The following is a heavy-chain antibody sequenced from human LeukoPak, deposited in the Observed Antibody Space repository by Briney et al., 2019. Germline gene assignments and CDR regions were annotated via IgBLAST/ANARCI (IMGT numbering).Heavy chain of an antibody. Sequence: SETLSLTCTVSGGSVSSGSDFWSWIRQPPGEGLEWIGHIYYTGATNYNPSLSSRVTISLDTSKNQFSLKLNSVTAADTAVYYCAVLWLGGLYSWLDPWGQGHLVTVSS. J-gene: IGHJ5*01. CDR1: GGSVSSGSDF. V-gene: IGHV4-61*01. CDR2: IYYTGAT. CDR3: AVLWLGGLYSWLDP. D-gene: IGHD3-10*01.